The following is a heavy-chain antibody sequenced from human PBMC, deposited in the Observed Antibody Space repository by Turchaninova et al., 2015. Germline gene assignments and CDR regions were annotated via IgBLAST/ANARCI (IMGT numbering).Heavy chain of an antibody. CDR2: ISWTGGSI. CDR3: AKDKESTGWYERGYFDY. D-gene: IGHD6-19*01. V-gene: IGHV3-9*01. Sequence: EVQLVESGGGLVQPGRSLRLSCAASGFTFDDYAMHWVRLAPGKGLVWVSGISWTGGSIGYADSGKGRYTIARENDKNSLYLKMNSLRPEDTALDHCAKDKESTGWYERGYFDYWSQGTLVTVSS. CDR1: GFTFDDYA. J-gene: IGHJ4*02.